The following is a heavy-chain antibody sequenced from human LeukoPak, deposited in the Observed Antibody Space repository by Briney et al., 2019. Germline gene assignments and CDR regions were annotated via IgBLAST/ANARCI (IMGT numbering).Heavy chain of an antibody. CDR2: INSDGSST. D-gene: IGHD3-22*01. CDR1: GFTFSSYW. V-gene: IGHV3-74*01. CDR3: ARFTPALYDSSGYYYG. J-gene: IGHJ4*02. Sequence: GGSLRLSCAASGFTFSSYWMHWVRQAPGKGLVWVSRINSDGSSTSYADSVKGRFTISRDNAKNTLYLQMNSLRAEDTAVYYCARFTPALYDSSGYYYGWGQGTPGHRLL.